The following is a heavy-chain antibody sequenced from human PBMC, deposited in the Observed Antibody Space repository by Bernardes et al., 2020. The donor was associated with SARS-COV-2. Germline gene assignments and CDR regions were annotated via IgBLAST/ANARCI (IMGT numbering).Heavy chain of an antibody. Sequence: VGSLRLSCAASGFTFSSYAMTWVRQAPGKGLEWVSAISGSGGSTFYADSVKGRFTISRDSSKNTLYLQMNSLRVEDTAVYYCAKDHSSGWYPHYWGQGTLVTGSS. V-gene: IGHV3-23*01. CDR3: AKDHSSGWYPHY. CDR2: ISGSGGST. D-gene: IGHD6-19*01. CDR1: GFTFSSYA. J-gene: IGHJ4*02.